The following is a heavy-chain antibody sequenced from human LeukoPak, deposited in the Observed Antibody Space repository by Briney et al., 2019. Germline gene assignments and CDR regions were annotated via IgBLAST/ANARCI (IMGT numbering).Heavy chain of an antibody. CDR1: GYTFTGYY. J-gene: IGHJ6*03. V-gene: IGHV7-4-1*02. Sequence: ASVKVSCKASGYTFTGYYMHWVRQAPGQGLEWMGWINTNTGNPTYAQGFTGRFVFSLDTSVSTAYLQISSLKAEDTAVYYCARDGSGSYYYMDVWGKGTTVTVSS. D-gene: IGHD3-10*01. CDR3: ARDGSGSYYYMDV. CDR2: INTNTGNP.